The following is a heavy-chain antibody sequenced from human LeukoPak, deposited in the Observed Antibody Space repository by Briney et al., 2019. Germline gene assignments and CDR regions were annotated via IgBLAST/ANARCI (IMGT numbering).Heavy chain of an antibody. CDR1: GFTFSSYG. Sequence: PGRSLRLSCAASGFTFSSYGMHWVRQAPGKGLEWVAVIWYDGSNKYYADSVKGRFTISRDNSKNTLYLQMNSLRAEDTAVYYCARDSPGYGAYDLGWGQGTLVTVSS. CDR3: ARDSPGYGAYDLG. CDR2: IWYDGSNK. V-gene: IGHV3-33*01. D-gene: IGHD5-12*01. J-gene: IGHJ4*02.